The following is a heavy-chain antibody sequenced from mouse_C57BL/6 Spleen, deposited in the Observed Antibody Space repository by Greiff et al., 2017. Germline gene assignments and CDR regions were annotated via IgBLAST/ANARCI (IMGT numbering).Heavy chain of an antibody. Sequence: QVHVKQSGPELVKPGASVTISCKASGYAFSSSWMHWVKQRPGKGLEWIGRLYPGDGDTTYHGQFTGTATLTADKTASTAYMQLSSQTTEDAAVDICASYGSSYGAMDYWGEGTSGTVSS. V-gene: IGHV1-82*01. CDR3: ASYGSSYGAMDY. D-gene: IGHD1-1*01. J-gene: IGHJ4*01. CDR2: LYPGDGDT. CDR1: GYAFSSSW.